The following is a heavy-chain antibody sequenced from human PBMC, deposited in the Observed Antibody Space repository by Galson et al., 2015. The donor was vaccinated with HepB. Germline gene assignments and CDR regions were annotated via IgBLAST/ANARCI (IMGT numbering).Heavy chain of an antibody. CDR2: MNPNSGIT. V-gene: IGHV1-8*01. Sequence: SVKVSCKASGYTFSSYDINWVRQATGQRLEWMGWMNPNSGITGYAQKFQGRVTMTRNTSISTAYMELSSLTSEDTAVYYCARGRRDTAVAAPAAVLLDYWGRVILVTVSS. CDR1: GYTFSSYD. J-gene: IGHJ4*02. D-gene: IGHD6-19*01. CDR3: ARGRRDTAVAAPAAVLLDY.